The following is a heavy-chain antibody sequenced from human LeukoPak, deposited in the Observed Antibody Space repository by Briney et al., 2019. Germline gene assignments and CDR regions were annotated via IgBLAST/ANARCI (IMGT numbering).Heavy chain of an antibody. Sequence: GGSPRLSCAASGFTFSSYAMHWVRQAPGKGLEWVAVISYDGSNKYYADSVKGRFTISRDNSKNTLYLQMNSLRAEDTAVYYCARAYCSSTSCYTDYWGQGTLVTVSS. J-gene: IGHJ4*02. CDR3: ARAYCSSTSCYTDY. V-gene: IGHV3-30-3*01. D-gene: IGHD2-2*02. CDR1: GFTFSSYA. CDR2: ISYDGSNK.